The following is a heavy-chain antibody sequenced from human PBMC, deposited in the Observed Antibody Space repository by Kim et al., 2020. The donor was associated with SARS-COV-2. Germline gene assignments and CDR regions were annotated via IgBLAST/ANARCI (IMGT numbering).Heavy chain of an antibody. V-gene: IGHV4-34*01. CDR2: INHSGST. CDR3: ARGGPRHYDILTGDYSYNWFDP. J-gene: IGHJ5*02. Sequence: SETLSLTCAVYGGSFSGYYWSWIRQPPGKGLEWIGEINHSGSTNYNPSLKSRVTISVATSKNQFSLKLSSVTAADTAVYYCARGGPRHYDILTGDYSYNWFDPWGQGTLVTVSS. CDR1: GGSFSGYY. D-gene: IGHD3-9*01.